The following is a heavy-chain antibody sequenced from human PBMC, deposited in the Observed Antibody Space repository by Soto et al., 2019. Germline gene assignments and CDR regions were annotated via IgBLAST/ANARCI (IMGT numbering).Heavy chain of an antibody. Sequence: GSLRLSCAASGFTLSTYWMSWVRQAPGKGLEWVANIKQDGSEKHYVDSVKGRFTISRDNAKNSLYLQMNSLRAEDTAVYYCARDGAPGHYYGVDVWGQGTTVTVSS. D-gene: IGHD3-10*01. CDR3: ARDGAPGHYYGVDV. V-gene: IGHV3-7*03. CDR2: IKQDGSEK. J-gene: IGHJ6*02. CDR1: GFTLSTYW.